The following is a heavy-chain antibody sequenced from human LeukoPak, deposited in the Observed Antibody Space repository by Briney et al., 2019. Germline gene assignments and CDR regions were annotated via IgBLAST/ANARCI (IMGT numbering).Heavy chain of an antibody. CDR3: AKEGYCSGGTCYSPPHLDY. Sequence: GGSLRLSCAASGFTVSSNYMSWVRQAPGKGLEWVSRISSIGAGTNYADPWKGRFTISRDNSKNTLNLQMNSLRAEDTAVYYCAKEGYCSGGTCYSPPHLDYWGQGTLVTVSS. V-gene: IGHV3-23*01. D-gene: IGHD2-15*01. CDR2: ISSIGAGT. J-gene: IGHJ4*02. CDR1: GFTVSSNY.